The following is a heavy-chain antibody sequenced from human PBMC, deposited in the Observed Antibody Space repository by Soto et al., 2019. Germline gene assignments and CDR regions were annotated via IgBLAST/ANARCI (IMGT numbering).Heavy chain of an antibody. Sequence: EVQLVESGGGLVKPGGSLRLSCAASGFTFSSYSMNWVRQAPGKGLEWVSSISSSSSYIYYADSVKGRFTISRDNAKNSLYRQMNSLRAEDTAVYYCARDKGQWLGDYYYYYGMDVWGQGTTVTVSS. V-gene: IGHV3-21*01. J-gene: IGHJ6*02. CDR3: ARDKGQWLGDYYYYYGMDV. CDR1: GFTFSSYS. D-gene: IGHD6-19*01. CDR2: ISSSSSYI.